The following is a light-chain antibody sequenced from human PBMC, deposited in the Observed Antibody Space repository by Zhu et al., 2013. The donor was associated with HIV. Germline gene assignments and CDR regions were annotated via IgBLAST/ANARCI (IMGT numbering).Light chain of an antibody. J-gene: IGKJ1*01. CDR2: DAS. CDR3: QQYNTHSRT. V-gene: IGKV1-5*01. Sequence: DIQMTQSPSTLSASVGDRVTITCRASQSVNTWLAWYQQKPGKSPKLLIYDASSLESGVPSKFSASGSGTQFTLTISSLQPDDFVTYYCQQYNTHSRTFGQGTKVEI. CDR1: QSVNTW.